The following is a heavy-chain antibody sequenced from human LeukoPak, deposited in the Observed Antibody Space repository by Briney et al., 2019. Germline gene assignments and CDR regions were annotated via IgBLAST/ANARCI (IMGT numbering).Heavy chain of an antibody. CDR1: GFTFSNYW. J-gene: IGHJ4*02. CDR2: INSDGSST. CDR3: AASGVPASSGRIGY. V-gene: IGHV3-74*01. Sequence: GGSLRLSRAASGFTFSNYWMFWVRQVPGKGLVWVSRINSDGSSTNYADFVKGRFTISRDNAKNTLYLQMNSLRADDTAVYYCAASGVPASSGRIGYWGQGTLVTVSS. D-gene: IGHD3-10*01.